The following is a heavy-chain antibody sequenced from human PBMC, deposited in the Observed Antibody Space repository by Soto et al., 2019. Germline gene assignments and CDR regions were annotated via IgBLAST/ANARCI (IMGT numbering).Heavy chain of an antibody. D-gene: IGHD6-25*01. CDR1: GFTFXSYA. Sequence: LRLSCAASGFTFXSYAMSWVRQVPREGLEWVSTITGSGDTTYYADSVKGRFTISRDNSKHTLFLHMNGLRADDTAVYYCVTYIAATLHPLKFWGQVTLVTVSA. J-gene: IGHJ4*02. CDR2: ITGSGDTT. CDR3: VTYIAATLHPLKF. V-gene: IGHV3-23*01.